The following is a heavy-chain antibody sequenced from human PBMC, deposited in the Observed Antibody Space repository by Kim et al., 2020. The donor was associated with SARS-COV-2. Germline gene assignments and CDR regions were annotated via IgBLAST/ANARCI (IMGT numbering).Heavy chain of an antibody. D-gene: IGHD6-13*01. Sequence: SVKGRFTISRDNAKNSLYLQMNSLRAEDTAVYYCARDGPYSSSWLYYFDYWGQGTLVTVSS. CDR3: ARDGPYSSSWLYYFDY. J-gene: IGHJ4*02. V-gene: IGHV3-21*01.